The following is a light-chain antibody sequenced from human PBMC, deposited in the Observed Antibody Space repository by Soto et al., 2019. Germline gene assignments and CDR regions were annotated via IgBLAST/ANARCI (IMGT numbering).Light chain of an antibody. CDR2: GAS. Sequence: EIVLTQSPGTLSLSQGEGATLSCRASQSVSSSFFAWYPQKPGQAPRLLIYGASSRATGIPDRFSGSGSGTDFTLTISRLEPEDFAVYYCQQYGSSPWTFGQGTKVETK. CDR1: QSVSSSF. V-gene: IGKV3-20*01. J-gene: IGKJ1*01. CDR3: QQYGSSPWT.